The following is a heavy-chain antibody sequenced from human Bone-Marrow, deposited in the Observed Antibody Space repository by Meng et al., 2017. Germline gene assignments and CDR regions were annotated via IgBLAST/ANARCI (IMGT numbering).Heavy chain of an antibody. CDR3: AKALLWFGESYYYYGMDV. CDR1: GGSISSYY. CDR2: ISGSGGST. Sequence: ETLSLTCTVSGGSISSYYWSWVRQAPGKGLEWVSAISGSGGSTYYADSVKGRFTISRDNSKNPLYLQMNSLRAEDTAVYYCAKALLWFGESYYYYGMDVWGQGTTVTVSS. V-gene: IGHV3-23*01. D-gene: IGHD3-10*01. J-gene: IGHJ6*02.